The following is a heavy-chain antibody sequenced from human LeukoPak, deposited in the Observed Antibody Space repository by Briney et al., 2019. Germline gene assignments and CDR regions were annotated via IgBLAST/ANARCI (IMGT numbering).Heavy chain of an antibody. CDR2: IYYSGST. CDR3: ARDNAVAGSWRKGWFDP. J-gene: IGHJ5*02. D-gene: IGHD6-19*01. Sequence: NPSETLSLTCTVSGGSISSYYWSWIRQPPGKGLEWIGYIYYSGSTNYKPSLKSRVTISVDTSKNQFSLKLSSVTAADTAVYYCARDNAVAGSWRKGWFDPWGQGTLVTVSS. CDR1: GGSISSYY. V-gene: IGHV4-59*12.